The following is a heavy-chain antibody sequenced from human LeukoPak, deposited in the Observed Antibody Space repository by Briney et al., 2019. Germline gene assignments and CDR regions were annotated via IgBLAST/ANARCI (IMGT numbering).Heavy chain of an antibody. V-gene: IGHV3-11*01. CDR1: GFTFSDYY. CDR2: ISSSGSTI. CDR3: AKDEVIFDY. Sequence: GGSLRLSCAASGFTFSDYYMSWIRQAPGKGLEWVSYISSSGSTIYYADSVKGWFTISRDNSKNTLYLQMNSLRAEDTAVYYCAKDEVIFDYWGQGTQVTVSS. D-gene: IGHD2-21*01. J-gene: IGHJ4*02.